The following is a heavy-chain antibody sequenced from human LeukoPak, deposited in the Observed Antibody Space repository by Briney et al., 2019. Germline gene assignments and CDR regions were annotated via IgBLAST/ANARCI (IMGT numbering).Heavy chain of an antibody. Sequence: KASETLSLTCTVSGGSISSGGYWWSWIRQYPGKGLEWIGYVYYSGSIYYNPSLRSRVTMSVDTSQNQYSLKLNSVTAADTAVYYCARAIVTPSGYVWYFDLWGRGTLVTV. CDR2: VYYSGSI. CDR1: GGSISSGGYW. J-gene: IGHJ2*01. D-gene: IGHD3-3*01. V-gene: IGHV4-31*03. CDR3: ARAIVTPSGYVWYFDL.